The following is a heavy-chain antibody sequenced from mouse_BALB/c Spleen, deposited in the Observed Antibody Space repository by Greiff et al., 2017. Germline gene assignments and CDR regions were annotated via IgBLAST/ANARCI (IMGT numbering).Heavy chain of an antibody. CDR2: IRNKANGYTT. Sequence: EVKLVESGGGLVQPGGSLRLSCATSGFTFTDYYMSWVRQPPGKALEWLGFIRNKANGYTTEYSASVKGRFTISRDNSQSILYLQMNTLRAEDSATYYCARDSVGYGNPFAYWGQGTLVTVSA. D-gene: IGHD2-10*02. V-gene: IGHV7-3*02. CDR3: ARDSVGYGNPFAY. J-gene: IGHJ3*01. CDR1: GFTFTDYY.